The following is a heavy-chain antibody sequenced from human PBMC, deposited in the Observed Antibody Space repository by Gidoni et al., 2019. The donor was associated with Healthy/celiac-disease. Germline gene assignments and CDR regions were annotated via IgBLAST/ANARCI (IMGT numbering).Heavy chain of an antibody. V-gene: IGHV4-39*01. J-gene: IGHJ6*02. Sequence: QLQLQESGPGLVKPSETLSLTCTVSGGSIRSSSYYWGWIRQPPGKGLEWIGSIYYSGSTYYNPSLKSRVTISVDTSKNQFSLKLSSVTAADTAVYYCASHPEDQDTAMVSYYGMDVWGQGTTVTVSS. CDR3: ASHPEDQDTAMVSYYGMDV. D-gene: IGHD5-18*01. CDR2: IYYSGST. CDR1: GGSIRSSSYY.